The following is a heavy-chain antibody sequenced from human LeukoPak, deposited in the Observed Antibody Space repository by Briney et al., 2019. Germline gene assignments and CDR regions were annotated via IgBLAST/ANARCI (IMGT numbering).Heavy chain of an antibody. D-gene: IGHD1-26*01. J-gene: IGHJ4*02. Sequence: ASVKVSCKASGYTFTGYYMHWVRQAPGQGLEWMGWINPNSGGTNYAQKFQGRVTMTRDTSISTAYMELSRLRSDDTAVYYCARDPGALQEGFVYWGQGNPGHRLL. CDR1: GYTFTGYY. CDR3: ARDPGALQEGFVY. V-gene: IGHV1-2*02. CDR2: INPNSGGT.